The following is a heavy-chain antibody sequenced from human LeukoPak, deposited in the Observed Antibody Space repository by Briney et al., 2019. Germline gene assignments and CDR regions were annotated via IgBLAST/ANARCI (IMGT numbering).Heavy chain of an antibody. V-gene: IGHV4-30-4*01. D-gene: IGHD6-13*01. J-gene: IGHJ6*02. Sequence: SETLSLTCTVSGGSISSGDYYWSWIRQPPGKGLEWIGYIYYSGSTYYNPSLKSRVTISVDTSKNQFSLKLSSVTAADTAVYYCAREDPIAAAGTGPWGQGTTVTVSS. CDR2: IYYSGST. CDR3: AREDPIAAAGTGP. CDR1: GGSISSGDYY.